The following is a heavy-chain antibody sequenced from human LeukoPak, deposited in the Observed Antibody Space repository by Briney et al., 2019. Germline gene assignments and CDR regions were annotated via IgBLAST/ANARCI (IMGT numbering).Heavy chain of an antibody. CDR2: IWFDGSNQ. CDR1: GFTFSSYG. J-gene: IGHJ3*01. V-gene: IGHV3-33*08. Sequence: GGSLRLSCAASGFTFSSYGMHWVRQAPGKGLEWVAVIWFDGSNQYYVDSVRGRFSISRDNSKNTLYLQMNTLRAEDTGVYYCARDRGSGDSFDLWGQGAMVTVSS. CDR3: ARDRGSGDSFDL. D-gene: IGHD6-19*01.